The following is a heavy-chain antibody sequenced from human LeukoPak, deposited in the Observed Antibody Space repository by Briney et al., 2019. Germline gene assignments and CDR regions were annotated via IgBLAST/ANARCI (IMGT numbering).Heavy chain of an antibody. CDR2: ISSSSSCI. Sequence: GGSLRLSCAASGFTFSSYSMNWVRQAPGKGLEWVSSISSSSSCIYYADSVKGRFTISRDNAKNSLYLQMNSLRAEDTAVYYCARDYYYYYYMDVWGKGTTVTVSS. J-gene: IGHJ6*03. CDR3: ARDYYYYYYMDV. CDR1: GFTFSSYS. V-gene: IGHV3-21*01.